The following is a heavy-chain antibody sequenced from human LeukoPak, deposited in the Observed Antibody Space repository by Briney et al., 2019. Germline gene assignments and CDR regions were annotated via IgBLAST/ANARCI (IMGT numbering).Heavy chain of an antibody. D-gene: IGHD6-13*01. CDR3: ARLGSSSWAYWFDP. J-gene: IGHJ5*02. CDR1: GGSISSYY. CDR2: IYYSGST. V-gene: IGHV4-59*08. Sequence: SETLSLTCTASGGSISSYYWSWIRQPPGKGLEWIGYIYYSGSTNYNPSLKSRVTISVDTSKNQFSLKLSSVTAADTAVYYCARLGSSSWAYWFDPWGQGTLVTVSS.